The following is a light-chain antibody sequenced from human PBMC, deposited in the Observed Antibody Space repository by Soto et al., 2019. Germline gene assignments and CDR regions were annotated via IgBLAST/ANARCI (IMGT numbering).Light chain of an antibody. CDR1: TSNIGTNF. J-gene: IGLJ2*01. Sequence: QSVLTQPPSASGTPGQRVTISCSGGTSNIGTNFVYWYQQLPGTAPKLFIQNNNQRPAGVPDRFSGSKSGTSASLAISGLRSEDEADYYCATWDDNLSGRLFGGGTKLTVL. CDR2: NNN. CDR3: ATWDDNLSGRL. V-gene: IGLV1-47*02.